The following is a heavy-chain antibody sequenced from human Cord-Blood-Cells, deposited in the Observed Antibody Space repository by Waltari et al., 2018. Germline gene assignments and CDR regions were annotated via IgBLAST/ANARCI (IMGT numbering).Heavy chain of an antibody. CDR2: FDPEDGET. CDR3: ATGDSSELFFDY. CDR1: GSTLTDLS. V-gene: IGHV1-24*01. Sequence: QAQLVQSGAEVKKPGASVKVSCTVSGSTLTDLSMHWVRQAPGKGLEWMGGFDPEDGETIYAQKFQGRVTMTEDTSTDTAYMELSSLRSEDTAVYYCATGDSSELFFDYWGQGTLVTVSS. J-gene: IGHJ4*02. D-gene: IGHD3-22*01.